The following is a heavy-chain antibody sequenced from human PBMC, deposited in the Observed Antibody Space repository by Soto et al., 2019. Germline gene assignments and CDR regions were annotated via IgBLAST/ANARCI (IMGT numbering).Heavy chain of an antibody. CDR1: GYTFSSYA. Sequence: QVQLVESGGGVVQPGRSLRLSCSASGYTFSSYAMHWVRQAPGKGLEWVAAISYDGGNKYYADSLMGRFTISRDNSKTTLYLQMNSLRAEDTAVYYCATYLVVFVTSYYGLDVWGPGTTVTVSS. D-gene: IGHD3-22*01. J-gene: IGHJ6*02. CDR2: ISYDGGNK. CDR3: ATYLVVFVTSYYGLDV. V-gene: IGHV3-30*03.